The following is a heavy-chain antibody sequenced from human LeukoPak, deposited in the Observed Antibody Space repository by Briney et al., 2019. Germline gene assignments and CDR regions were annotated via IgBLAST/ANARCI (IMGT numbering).Heavy chain of an antibody. Sequence: GGSLRLSCAASGFTFSSYAMSWVRQAPGKGLEWVSAISGSGGSTYYADSVKGRFTISRGNSKNTLYLQMNSLRAEDTAVYYCAKGSKELWSGYPNWYFDLWGRGTLVTVSS. V-gene: IGHV3-23*01. CDR2: ISGSGGST. J-gene: IGHJ2*01. CDR3: AKGSKELWSGYPNWYFDL. CDR1: GFTFSSYA. D-gene: IGHD3-3*01.